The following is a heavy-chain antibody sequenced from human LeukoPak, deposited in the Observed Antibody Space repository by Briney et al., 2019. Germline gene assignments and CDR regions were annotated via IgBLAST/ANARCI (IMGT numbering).Heavy chain of an antibody. CDR2: IYKIGAT. Sequence: PSETLSLTCTVFGDSVTGYYLNWVRQPPGKGLEWIGHIYKIGATNYNPSLKSRLTISADTSKNQFSLKLRSVTAADTAVYYCVIGVGWQPDYWGQGALVTVSS. J-gene: IGHJ4*02. V-gene: IGHV4-59*02. CDR3: VIGVGWQPDY. CDR1: GDSVTGYY. D-gene: IGHD2-15*01.